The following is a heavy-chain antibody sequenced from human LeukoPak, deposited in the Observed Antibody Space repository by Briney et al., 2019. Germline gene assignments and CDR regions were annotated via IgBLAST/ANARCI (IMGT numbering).Heavy chain of an antibody. V-gene: IGHV4-59*08. D-gene: IGHD6-6*01. CDR3: ARGGLITARPYYFDY. J-gene: IGHJ4*02. CDR1: GGSISSYY. CDR2: IYDSGST. Sequence: SETLSLTCTVSGGSISSYYLTWVRQPPGKGLEWIGYIYDSGSTNYNPSLKSRVTMSLDTSKNQFSLKLNSVTAADTAVYYCARGGLITARPYYFDYWGQGTLVTVSS.